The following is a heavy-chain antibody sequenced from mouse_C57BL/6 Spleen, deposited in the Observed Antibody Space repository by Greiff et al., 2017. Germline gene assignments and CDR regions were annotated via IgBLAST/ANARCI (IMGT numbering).Heavy chain of an antibody. CDR2: INPSSGYT. V-gene: IGHV1-4*01. D-gene: IGHD1-1*01. J-gene: IGHJ2*01. CDR3: AIRWGGYFDY. CDR1: GYTFTSYT. Sequence: QVQLQQSGAELARPGASVKMSCKASGYTFTSYTMHWVKQRPGQGLEWIGYINPSSGYTKYTQKFKDKATLTADKSSSTAYMQLSSLTSEDSAVYYCAIRWGGYFDYWGQGTTLTGSS.